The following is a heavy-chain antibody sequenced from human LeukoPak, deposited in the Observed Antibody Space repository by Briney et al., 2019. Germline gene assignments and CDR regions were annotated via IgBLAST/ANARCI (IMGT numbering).Heavy chain of an antibody. Sequence: GGSLRLSCAAAGFTFSSYWMHWVRQAPGKGLVWVSRINSDGSSTSYADSVKGRFTISRDNAKNTLYLQMNSLRAEDTAVYYCARHGGYCGGDCHDAFDIWGQGTMVTVSS. CDR1: GFTFSSYW. V-gene: IGHV3-74*01. D-gene: IGHD2-21*02. J-gene: IGHJ3*02. CDR2: INSDGSST. CDR3: ARHGGYCGGDCHDAFDI.